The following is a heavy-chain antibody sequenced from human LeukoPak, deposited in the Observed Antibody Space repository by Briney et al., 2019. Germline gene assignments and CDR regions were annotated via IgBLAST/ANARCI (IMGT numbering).Heavy chain of an antibody. CDR2: IYYSGSI. V-gene: IGHV4-59*08. D-gene: IGHD1-26*01. J-gene: IGHJ4*02. Sequence: SETLSLTCTVSGGSISSYYWSWIRQPPGKGLEWIGYIYYSGSINYNPSLKSRVTISVDTSKNQFSLKLRSVTAADTAVYYCARYSGSYSGFDYWGQGTLITVSS. CDR3: ARYSGSYSGFDY. CDR1: GGSISSYY.